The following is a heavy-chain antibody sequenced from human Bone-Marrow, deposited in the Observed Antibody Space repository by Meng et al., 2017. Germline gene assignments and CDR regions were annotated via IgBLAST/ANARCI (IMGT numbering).Heavy chain of an antibody. CDR3: ARDEDISATGHLFGDY. J-gene: IGHJ4*02. CDR1: GYNFPDYY. D-gene: IGHD6-13*01. V-gene: IGHV1-2*06. Sequence: ASVKVSCKPSGYNFPDYYIHWVRRAPGQGLEWMGRINPKSGDTHYAQKFQARVTMTGDTSISTAYMELSGLRSDDTAMYYCARDEDISATGHLFGDYWGQGTLVTVSS. CDR2: INPKSGDT.